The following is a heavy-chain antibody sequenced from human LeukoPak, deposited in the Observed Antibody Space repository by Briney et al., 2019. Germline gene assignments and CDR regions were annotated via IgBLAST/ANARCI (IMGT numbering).Heavy chain of an antibody. Sequence: GGSLRLSCVASGFTFSLYAVNWVRQAPGKGLEWVSYINDESSDIHYAGSVRGRFTISRDDARQTLYLQLSSLRVEDTAVYYCARDTFQPGLIDSWGQGTLVTVSS. CDR1: GFTFSLYA. CDR2: INDESSDI. CDR3: ARDTFQPGLIDS. D-gene: IGHD2-2*01. J-gene: IGHJ4*02. V-gene: IGHV3-21*05.